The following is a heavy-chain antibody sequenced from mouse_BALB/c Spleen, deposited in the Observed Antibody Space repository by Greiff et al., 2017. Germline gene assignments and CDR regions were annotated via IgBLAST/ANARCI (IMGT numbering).Heavy chain of an antibody. D-gene: IGHD1-1*01. CDR3: ASYYGSSYWYFDV. J-gene: IGHJ1*01. Sequence: EVKLQESGAELVKPGASVKLSCTASGFNIKDTYMHWVKQRPEQGLEWIGRIDPANGNTKYDPKFQGKATITADTSSNTAYLQLSSLTSEDTAVYYCASYYGSSYWYFDVWGAGTTVTVSS. V-gene: IGHV14-3*02. CDR2: IDPANGNT. CDR1: GFNIKDTY.